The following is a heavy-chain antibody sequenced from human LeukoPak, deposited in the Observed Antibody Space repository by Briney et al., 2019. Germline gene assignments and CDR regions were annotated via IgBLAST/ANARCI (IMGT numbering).Heavy chain of an antibody. Sequence: PGGSLRLSCAASGFTFSSRWMHWVRQAPGKGLVWVSRINSDGSSTTYADSMKGRFTISRDNAKNTLYLQMNSLRAEDTAVYYCARVLAVAGTGAFDMWGQGTMVTVSS. J-gene: IGHJ3*02. D-gene: IGHD6-19*01. CDR2: INSDGSST. CDR3: ARVLAVAGTGAFDM. V-gene: IGHV3-74*01. CDR1: GFTFSSRW.